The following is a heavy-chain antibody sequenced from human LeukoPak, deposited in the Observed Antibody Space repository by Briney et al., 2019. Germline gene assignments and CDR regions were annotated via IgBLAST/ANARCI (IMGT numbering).Heavy chain of an antibody. CDR3: ARVQSSGLGDY. Sequence: ASVKVSCKASGYIFTTYGISWVRQAPGQGLEWMGWISAYNGNTNYAQNLQGRLTMTTDTSTSTAYMELRSLRSDDTAVYYCARVQSSGLGDYWGQGTLVTVFS. J-gene: IGHJ4*02. V-gene: IGHV1-18*01. CDR2: ISAYNGNT. CDR1: GYIFTTYG. D-gene: IGHD6-19*01.